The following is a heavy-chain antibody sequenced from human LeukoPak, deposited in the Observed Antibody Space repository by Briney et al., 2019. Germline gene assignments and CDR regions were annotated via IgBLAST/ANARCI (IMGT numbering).Heavy chain of an antibody. CDR1: GYTFTSNY. D-gene: IGHD3-16*01. CDR2: IYPRDGST. V-gene: IGHV1-46*01. Sequence: ASVKVSCKASGYTFTSNYIHWVRQAPGQGLEWMGMIYPRDGSTSYAQKFQGTVTITADESTSTAYMELSSLRFEDTAVYYCASGKRGMAFQFDPWGQGTLVTVSS. J-gene: IGHJ5*02. CDR3: ASGKRGMAFQFDP.